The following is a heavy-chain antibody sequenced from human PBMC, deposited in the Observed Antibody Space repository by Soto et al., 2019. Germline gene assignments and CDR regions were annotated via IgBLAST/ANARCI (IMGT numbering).Heavy chain of an antibody. J-gene: IGHJ5*02. Sequence: EVQLVQSGAEVKKPGESLRISCKGSGYSFTSYWISWVRQMPGKGLEWMGRIDPSDSYTNYSPSFQGHVTISADKSISTAYLQWSSLKASDTAMYYCARRTHLAYCGGDCYSNWFDPWGQGTLVTDSS. CDR3: ARRTHLAYCGGDCYSNWFDP. V-gene: IGHV5-10-1*01. D-gene: IGHD2-21*02. CDR1: GYSFTSYW. CDR2: IDPSDSYT.